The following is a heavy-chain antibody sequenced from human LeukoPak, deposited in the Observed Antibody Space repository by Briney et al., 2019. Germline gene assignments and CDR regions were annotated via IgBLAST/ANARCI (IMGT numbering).Heavy chain of an antibody. Sequence: SETLSLTCTVSGGSISSSSYYWGWIRQPPGKGLEWIGSIYYSGSTYYNPSLKSRVTISVDTSKNQFSLKLSSVTAADTAVYYCARHLSGRWPRNIAARPGRTPFDYWGQGTLITVSS. J-gene: IGHJ4*02. CDR3: ARHLSGRWPRNIAARPGRTPFDY. CDR2: IYYSGST. D-gene: IGHD6-6*01. CDR1: GGSISSSSYY. V-gene: IGHV4-39*01.